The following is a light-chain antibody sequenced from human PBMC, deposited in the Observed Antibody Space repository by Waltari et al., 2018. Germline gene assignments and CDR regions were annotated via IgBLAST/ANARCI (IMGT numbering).Light chain of an antibody. Sequence: SYQLTQPPSMSVSPGQTARITCSGDDLQKQYAYWYRQKPGQAPELHIYKETERPSGIPERVSASSSGTTVTLTITGVQPEDEADYYCQSADSTNTYWVFGGGTKLTVL. CDR2: KET. CDR1: DLQKQY. V-gene: IGLV3-25*03. CDR3: QSADSTNTYWV. J-gene: IGLJ2*01.